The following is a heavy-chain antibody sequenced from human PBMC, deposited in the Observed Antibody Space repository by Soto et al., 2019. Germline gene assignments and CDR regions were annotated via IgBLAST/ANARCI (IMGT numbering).Heavy chain of an antibody. CDR2: IYPDDSDI. D-gene: IGHD4-17*01. CDR1: GYTFINYW. V-gene: IGHV5-51*01. CDR3: ARYLLGVTTPYFDY. J-gene: IGHJ4*02. Sequence: PGESLKISCKGSGYTFINYWIGWVRQMPGKGLEWMGIIYPDDSDIRYSPSFQGQVTISADKSLSTAYLQWNSLRASDTAIYYCARYLLGVTTPYFDYWGQGTLVNVSS.